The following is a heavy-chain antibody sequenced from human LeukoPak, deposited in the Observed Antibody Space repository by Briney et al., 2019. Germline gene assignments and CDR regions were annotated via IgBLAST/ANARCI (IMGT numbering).Heavy chain of an antibody. CDR2: IKSKTDGGTT. CDR3: TTAGIVVVVAATGWFDP. D-gene: IGHD2-15*01. CDR1: GSTFSNAW. V-gene: IGHV3-15*01. Sequence: GGSLRLSCAASGSTFSNAWMSWGRQAPGKGLEWVGRIKSKTDGGTTDYAAPVKGRFTISRDDSKNTLYLQMNSLKTEDTAVYYCTTAGIVVVVAATGWFDPWGQGTLVTVSS. J-gene: IGHJ5*02.